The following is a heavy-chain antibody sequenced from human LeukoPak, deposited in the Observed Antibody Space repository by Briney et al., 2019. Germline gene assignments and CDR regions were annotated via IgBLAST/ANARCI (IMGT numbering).Heavy chain of an antibody. D-gene: IGHD1-14*01. CDR2: INPNSGGT. Sequence: ASVKVSCKASGYTFTGYYMHWVRQAPGQGLEWMGWINPNSGGTNYAQKFQGRVTMTRDTSISTAYMELRSLRSDDTAVYYCARSYTADTLGDAFDIWGQGTMVTVSS. J-gene: IGHJ3*02. CDR1: GYTFTGYY. CDR3: ARSYTADTLGDAFDI. V-gene: IGHV1-2*02.